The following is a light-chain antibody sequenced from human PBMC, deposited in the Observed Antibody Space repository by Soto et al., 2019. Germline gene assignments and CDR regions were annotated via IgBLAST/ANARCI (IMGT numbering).Light chain of an antibody. CDR1: QDIRNY. Sequence: DIQMTQSPSPLSASVGERVTITCQASQDIRNYLNWYQKKPGKAPKLLIYDASSLEAGVPSRFSGSGSGTDFTFTISSLQPEDFATYYCHQYADQFTFGPGTEVD. CDR2: DAS. CDR3: HQYADQFT. V-gene: IGKV1-33*01. J-gene: IGKJ3*01.